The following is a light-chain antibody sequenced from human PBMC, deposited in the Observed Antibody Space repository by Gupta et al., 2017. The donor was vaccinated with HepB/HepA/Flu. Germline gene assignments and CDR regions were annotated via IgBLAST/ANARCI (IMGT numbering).Light chain of an antibody. V-gene: IGKV3-11*01. CDR1: QSVSSY. J-gene: IGKJ2*04. CDR3: QQRSNWPPGCS. CDR2: DAS. Sequence: EIVLTQSPATLSLSPGERATLSCRASQSVSSYLAWYQQKPGQAPRLLIYDASNRATGITARFSGSGVGTDFTLTISSLEPEDFAVYYCQQRSNWPPGCSFGQGTKLEIK.